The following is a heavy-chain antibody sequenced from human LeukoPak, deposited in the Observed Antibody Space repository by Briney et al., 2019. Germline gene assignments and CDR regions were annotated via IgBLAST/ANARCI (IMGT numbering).Heavy chain of an antibody. D-gene: IGHD3-10*01. Sequence: KPSETLSLTCTVSGGSISSSNWWSWVRQPPGRGLEWIGEIYHRGSTNYNPSLKSRVTISVDKSKNQFSLKLSSVTAADTAVYYCARDSPPQIRGVSVYWGQGTLVTVSS. CDR3: ARDSPPQIRGVSVY. CDR1: GGSISSSNW. J-gene: IGHJ4*02. V-gene: IGHV4-4*02. CDR2: IYHRGST.